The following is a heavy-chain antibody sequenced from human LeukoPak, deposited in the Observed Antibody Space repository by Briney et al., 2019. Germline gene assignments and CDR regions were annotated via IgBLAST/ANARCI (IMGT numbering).Heavy chain of an antibody. CDR1: GGSISSYY. CDR3: ARGMQQLYHFDS. CDR2: IYYSGST. Sequence: TTSETLSLTCTVSGGSISSYYWSWIRQPPGKGLEWIGYIYYSGSTNYNPSLKSRVTISVDTSKNQFSLKLSSVTAADTAVYYCARGMQQLYHFDSWGRGTLVTVSS. D-gene: IGHD6-13*01. V-gene: IGHV4-59*01. J-gene: IGHJ4*02.